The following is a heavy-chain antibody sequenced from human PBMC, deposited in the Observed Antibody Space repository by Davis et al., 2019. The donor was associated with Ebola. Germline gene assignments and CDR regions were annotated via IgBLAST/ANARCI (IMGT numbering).Heavy chain of an antibody. J-gene: IGHJ4*02. CDR3: AKGNRVTYQYDSGDDY. CDR1: GFTFSSYG. Sequence: GESLKISCGTSGFTFSSYGMNWVRQAPGKGLEWVSYISGSGDNTYYADSVKGRFTISRDNSKSTLYLHMNWLRADDTAVYYCAKGNRVTYQYDSGDDYWGQGTLVTVSS. CDR2: ISGSGDNT. V-gene: IGHV3-23*01. D-gene: IGHD3-22*01.